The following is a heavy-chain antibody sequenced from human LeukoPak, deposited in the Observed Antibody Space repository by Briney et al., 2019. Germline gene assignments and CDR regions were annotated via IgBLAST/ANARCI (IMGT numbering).Heavy chain of an antibody. J-gene: IGHJ4*02. Sequence: SETLSLTCAVYGGSFSGYYWSWIRQPPGKGLEWIGEINHSGSTNYNPSLKSRVTISVDTSKNQFSLKLSSVTAADTAVYYCARGPQDFRWLPKPRYFDYWGQGTLVTVSS. D-gene: IGHD5-24*01. CDR3: ARGPQDFRWLPKPRYFDY. V-gene: IGHV4-34*01. CDR1: GGSFSGYY. CDR2: INHSGST.